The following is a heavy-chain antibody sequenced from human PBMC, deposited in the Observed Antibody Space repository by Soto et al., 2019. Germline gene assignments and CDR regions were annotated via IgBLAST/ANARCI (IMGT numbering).Heavy chain of an antibody. Sequence: PGESLKISCKGSGYSFTSYWISWVRQMPGKGLEWMGRIDPSDSYTNYSPSFQGHVTISADKSISTAYLQWSSLKASDTAMYCCAGTYYYDSSGYSFYGMDVWGQGTTVTVSS. V-gene: IGHV5-10-1*01. CDR2: IDPSDSYT. D-gene: IGHD3-22*01. CDR3: AGTYYYDSSGYSFYGMDV. CDR1: GYSFTSYW. J-gene: IGHJ6*02.